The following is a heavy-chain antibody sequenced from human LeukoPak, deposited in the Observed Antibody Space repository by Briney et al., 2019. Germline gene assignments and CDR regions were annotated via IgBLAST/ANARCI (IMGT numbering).Heavy chain of an antibody. CDR3: TVRAAGTNFDY. CDR1: GYTFTGYY. J-gene: IGHJ4*02. V-gene: IGHV1-2*02. Sequence: ASVKVSCKASGYTFTGYYMHWVRQAPGQGLEWMGWINPNSGGTNYAQKFQGRVTMTRDTSISTAYMELSRLRSDDTAMYYCTVRAAGTNFDYWGQGTLVTVSS. D-gene: IGHD6-13*01. CDR2: INPNSGGT.